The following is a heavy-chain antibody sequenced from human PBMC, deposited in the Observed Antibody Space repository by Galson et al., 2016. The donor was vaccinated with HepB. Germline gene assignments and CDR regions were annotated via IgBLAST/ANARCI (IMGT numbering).Heavy chain of an antibody. CDR2: ITAYKGDT. D-gene: IGHD3-3*01. J-gene: IGHJ6*02. CDR1: GYTLSSYG. CDR3: ARTITIVGRAAMDV. V-gene: IGHV1-18*01. Sequence: QSGAEVKKPGASVKVSCRASGYTLSSYGISWVRQAPGEGLEWMGWITAYKGDTKYAQNVQGRVNLTTDTSTTTAYMDLRNLRSDDTAVYYCARTITIVGRAAMDVWGQGTTVTVSS.